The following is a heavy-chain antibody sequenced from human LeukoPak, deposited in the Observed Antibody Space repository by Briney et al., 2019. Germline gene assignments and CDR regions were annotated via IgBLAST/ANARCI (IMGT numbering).Heavy chain of an antibody. Sequence: GGSLRLSCVASGNYWMHWVRQAPGKGLVWVSHINSDGSWTSYADSVKGRFTISKDNAKNTVYLQMNNLRAEDTAVYYCVSFYETYWGRGALVTVSS. CDR2: INSDGSWT. CDR1: GNYW. CDR3: VSFYETY. V-gene: IGHV3-74*01. J-gene: IGHJ4*02. D-gene: IGHD2-2*01.